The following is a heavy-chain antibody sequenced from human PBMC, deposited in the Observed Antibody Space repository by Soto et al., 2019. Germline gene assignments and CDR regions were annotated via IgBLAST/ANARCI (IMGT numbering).Heavy chain of an antibody. Sequence: LVQSGAEAKKPGTSVKVSCKASGYTFSTSTISWVRQAPGQGLEWMGWIKAYSGSTNYAPKLQGRVTMTTDTSTSTAYLELRSLTSDDTAMYYCAIADYGDDDYWGQGTLVTVFS. CDR2: IKAYSGST. V-gene: IGHV1-18*04. J-gene: IGHJ4*02. CDR1: GYTFSTST. D-gene: IGHD4-17*01. CDR3: AIADYGDDDY.